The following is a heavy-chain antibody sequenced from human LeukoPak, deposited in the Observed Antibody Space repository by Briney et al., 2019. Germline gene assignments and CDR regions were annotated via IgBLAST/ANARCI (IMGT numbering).Heavy chain of an antibody. Sequence: GASVKVSCKASGYTFIGYYMHWVRQAPGQGLEWMGWNNPNSGGTNDAQKFQGRVTMTRDTSISTAYMELSRLRSEDTAVYYCARVPLRRENYYDSSGYYSFDYWGQGTLVTVSS. J-gene: IGHJ4*02. D-gene: IGHD3-22*01. CDR2: NNPNSGGT. CDR1: GYTFIGYY. CDR3: ARVPLRRENYYDSSGYYSFDY. V-gene: IGHV1-2*02.